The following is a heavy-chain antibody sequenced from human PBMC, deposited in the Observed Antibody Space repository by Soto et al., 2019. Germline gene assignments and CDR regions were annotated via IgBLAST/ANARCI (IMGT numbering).Heavy chain of an antibody. CDR1: GFTFSSYS. D-gene: IGHD4-17*01. Sequence: LRLSCAASGFTFSSYSMNWVRQAPGKGLEWVSYISSSSSTIYYADSVKGRFTISRDNAKNSLYLQMNSLRDEDTAVYYCARADYPNYYYYGLDVWGQGTTVTVSS. CDR2: ISSSSSTI. J-gene: IGHJ6*02. V-gene: IGHV3-48*02. CDR3: ARADYPNYYYYGLDV.